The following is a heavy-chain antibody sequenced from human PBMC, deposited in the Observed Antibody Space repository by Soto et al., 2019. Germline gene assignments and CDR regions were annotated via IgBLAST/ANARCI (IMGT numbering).Heavy chain of an antibody. CDR1: GGSISSSNW. Sequence: SSETLSLTCAVSGGSISSSNWWSWVRQPPGKGLEWIGEIYHSGSTNYNPSLKSRVTISVDKSKNQFSLKLSSVTAADTAVYYCARVPRLSGSYYYYYGMDVWGQGTTVTVSS. D-gene: IGHD3-10*01. J-gene: IGHJ6*02. V-gene: IGHV4-4*02. CDR3: ARVPRLSGSYYYYYGMDV. CDR2: IYHSGST.